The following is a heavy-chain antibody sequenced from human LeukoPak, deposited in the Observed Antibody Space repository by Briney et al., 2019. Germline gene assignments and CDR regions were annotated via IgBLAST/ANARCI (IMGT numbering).Heavy chain of an antibody. D-gene: IGHD3-16*01. CDR2: ISSSSSYI. V-gene: IGHV3-21*01. Sequence: GGSLRLSCAASGFTFSSYSMNWVRQAPGKGLEWVSSISSSSSYIYYADSVKGRFTISRDNAKNSLYLQMNSLRAEDTAVYYCARDLMLYDYVWGSTYAFDIWGQGTMVTVSS. J-gene: IGHJ3*02. CDR3: ARDLMLYDYVWGSTYAFDI. CDR1: GFTFSSYS.